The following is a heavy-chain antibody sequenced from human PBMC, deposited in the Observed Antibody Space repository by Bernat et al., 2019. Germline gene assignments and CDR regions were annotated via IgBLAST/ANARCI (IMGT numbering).Heavy chain of an antibody. CDR3: ARDRFTIFGVVGGNYFDY. CDR1: GYTFTSYA. CDR2: INAGNGNT. Sequence: QVQLVQSGAEVKKPGASVKVSCKASGYTFTSYAMHWVRQAPGQRLEWMGWINAGNGNTNYAQKLQGRVTMTTDTSTSTAYMELRSLRSDDTAVYYCARDRFTIFGVVGGNYFDYWGQGTLVTVSS. D-gene: IGHD3-3*01. V-gene: IGHV1-3*01. J-gene: IGHJ4*02.